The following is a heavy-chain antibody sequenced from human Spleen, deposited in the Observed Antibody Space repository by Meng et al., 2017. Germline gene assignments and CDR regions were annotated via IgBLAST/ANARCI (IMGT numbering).Heavy chain of an antibody. CDR3: SGHVDY. V-gene: IGHV3-21*01. Sequence: GGSPRLSCVASGVTFSPYTMHWVRQAPGKGLEWVASISSTTEYIYYTDSVKSRFTISRDNAKKSLYLQMNSLRAEDTAVYYCSGHVDYWGHGTLVTVSS. J-gene: IGHJ4*01. CDR2: ISSTTEYI. CDR1: GVTFSPYT.